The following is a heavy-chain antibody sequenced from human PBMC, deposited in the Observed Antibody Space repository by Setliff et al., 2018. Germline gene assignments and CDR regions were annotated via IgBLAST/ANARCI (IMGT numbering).Heavy chain of an antibody. J-gene: IGHJ4*02. CDR1: GDSISNDYW. CDR2: INQSGTT. D-gene: IGHD5-12*01. Sequence: SETLSLTCAVSGDSISNDYWWSWVRQPPERELEWIGEINQSGTTNYNPPLRSRLTISVDTSKNQFSLKLRSVTAADTAVYYCARGGTFRYFDFWGQGAPVTVSS. CDR3: ARGGTFRYFDF. V-gene: IGHV4-4*02.